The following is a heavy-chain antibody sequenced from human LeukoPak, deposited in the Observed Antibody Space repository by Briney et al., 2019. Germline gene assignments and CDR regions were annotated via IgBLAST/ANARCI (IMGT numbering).Heavy chain of an antibody. D-gene: IGHD6-13*01. CDR3: ARSLRQLVFYWFDP. CDR1: GYTFTDYY. Sequence: ASVKVPCKASGYTFTDYYIHWVRQAPGQGLEWMGWIKPNSGGSSYAQKFQGRVTMTRDTSISTAYMELSRLRSDDTAVYYCARSLRQLVFYWFDPWGQGTLVTVSS. V-gene: IGHV1-2*02. J-gene: IGHJ5*02. CDR2: IKPNSGGS.